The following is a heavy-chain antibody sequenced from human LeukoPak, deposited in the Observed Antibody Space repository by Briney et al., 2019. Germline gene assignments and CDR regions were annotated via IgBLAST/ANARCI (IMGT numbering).Heavy chain of an antibody. J-gene: IGHJ5*02. CDR1: TFTFSSYA. V-gene: IGHV3-23*01. D-gene: IGHD4-17*01. CDR3: ARGAYGDYDS. CDR2: ISAGADST. Sequence: GGSLRLSCAESTFTFSSYALSWVPQAPGKGLEWVSAISAGADSTYYADSVQGRFTISRDNSKNTLFLQMSGLRAEDTAVYFCARGAYGDYDSWGQGTLVTVSS.